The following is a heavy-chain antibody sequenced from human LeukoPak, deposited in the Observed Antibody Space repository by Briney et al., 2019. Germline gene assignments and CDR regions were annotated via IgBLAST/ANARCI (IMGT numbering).Heavy chain of an antibody. CDR3: ARHSRTYYDFDY. Sequence: SQTLSLTCTVSGGSISSGDYYWSWIRQPPGTGLEWIGYIYYSGSTYYNPSLKSRVTISVDTSKNQFSLQLSSVTAADTAVYYCARHSRTYYDFDYWGQGTLVTVSS. D-gene: IGHD1-26*01. J-gene: IGHJ4*02. CDR2: IYYSGST. V-gene: IGHV4-30-4*01. CDR1: GGSISSGDYY.